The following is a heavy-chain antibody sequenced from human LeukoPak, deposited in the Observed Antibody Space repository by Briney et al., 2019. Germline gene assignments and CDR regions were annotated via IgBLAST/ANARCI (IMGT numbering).Heavy chain of an antibody. J-gene: IGHJ3*02. D-gene: IGHD1-7*01. CDR1: GGSISGYY. CDR3: ARLITGTTTAFDI. CDR2: VYTSVST. V-gene: IGHV4-4*07. Sequence: SETLSLTCSVSGGSISGYYWTWIRQPAGKGLEWIGRVYTSVSTHYNPSLKTRLTMSVDTSKNQFSLKLSSVTAADTAVYYCARLITGTTTAFDIWGQGTMVTVSS.